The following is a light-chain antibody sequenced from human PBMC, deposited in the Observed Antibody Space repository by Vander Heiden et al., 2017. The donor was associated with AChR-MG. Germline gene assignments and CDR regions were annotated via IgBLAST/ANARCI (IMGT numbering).Light chain of an antibody. Sequence: AIRITQSPSSLSASTGDRVTITCRASQGISSYLAWYQQKPGKAPKLLIYAASTLQSGVPSRFSGSGSGTDFTLTISCLQSEDFATYYCQQEDSYPFTFGQRTRLEIK. V-gene: IGKV1-8*01. J-gene: IGKJ5*01. CDR1: QGISSY. CDR3: QQEDSYPFT. CDR2: AAS.